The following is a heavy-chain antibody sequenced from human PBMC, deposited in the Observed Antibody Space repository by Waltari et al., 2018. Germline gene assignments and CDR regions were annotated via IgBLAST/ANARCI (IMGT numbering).Heavy chain of an antibody. V-gene: IGHV4-34*01. CDR1: GGSFSGYY. D-gene: IGHD3-16*02. CDR3: ARGGYDYVWGSYPRRVWFDP. CDR2: INHSGST. J-gene: IGHJ5*02. Sequence: QVQLQQWGAGLLKPSETLSLTCAVYGGSFSGYYWSWIRQPPGKGLEWIGEINHSGSTNYNPSLKSRVTISVDTSKNQFSLKLSSVTAADTAVYYCARGGYDYVWGSYPRRVWFDPWGQGTLVTVSS.